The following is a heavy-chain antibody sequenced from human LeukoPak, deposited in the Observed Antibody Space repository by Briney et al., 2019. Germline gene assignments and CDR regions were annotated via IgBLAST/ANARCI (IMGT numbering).Heavy chain of an antibody. J-gene: IGHJ6*02. CDR2: ISGSSTTI. CDR1: GFTFSSYS. D-gene: IGHD2-8*01. V-gene: IGHV3-48*02. CDR3: AKSPLMWTPATNFYYYYGMDV. Sequence: PGGSLRLSCAASGFTFSSYSMNWVRQAPGKGLEWISYISGSSTTIYYADSVKGRFTISRDNAKNSLYLEMNSLRDEDTAVFYCAKSPLMWTPATNFYYYYGMDVWGQGTTVTVSS.